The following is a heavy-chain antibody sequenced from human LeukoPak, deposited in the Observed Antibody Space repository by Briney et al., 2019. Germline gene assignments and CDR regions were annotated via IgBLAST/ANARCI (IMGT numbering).Heavy chain of an antibody. CDR3: AKGNGYSGYDAVHYFDY. CDR1: GVSISSGGYY. J-gene: IGHJ4*02. Sequence: SQTLSLTCTVSGVSISSGGYYWSWIRQHPGKGLEWIGYIYYSGSTYYNPSLKSRVTISVDTSKNQFSLKLSSVTAADTAVYYCAKGNGYSGYDAVHYFDYWGQGALVTVSS. D-gene: IGHD5-12*01. CDR2: IYYSGST. V-gene: IGHV4-31*03.